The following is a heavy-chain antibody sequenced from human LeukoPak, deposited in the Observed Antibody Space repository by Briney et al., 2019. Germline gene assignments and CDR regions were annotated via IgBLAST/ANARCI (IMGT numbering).Heavy chain of an antibody. Sequence: SETLSLTCTVSGGSISSSSYYWGWIRQPPGKGLEWIGSIYYSGSTYYNPSLKSRVTISVDTSKNQFSLKLSSVTAADTAVYYCARRSGSYYHDAFDIWGQGTMVTVPS. J-gene: IGHJ3*02. CDR3: ARRSGSYYHDAFDI. D-gene: IGHD1-26*01. CDR2: IYYSGST. V-gene: IGHV4-39*01. CDR1: GGSISSSSYY.